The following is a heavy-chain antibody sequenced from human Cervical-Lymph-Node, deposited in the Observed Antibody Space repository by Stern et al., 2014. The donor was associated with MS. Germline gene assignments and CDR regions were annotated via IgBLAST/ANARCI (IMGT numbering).Heavy chain of an antibody. CDR2: IHASGNT. Sequence: QLQLQESGPGLVKPSQTLSLTCTVSGGSITSGSSFWSWIRQPAGQGLEWIGRIHASGNTNYNPSLRSRVTMSVDTSKNQFSLKGTSVTAADTAVYYCARYYYESSGYPPYYFDYWGQGILVTVSS. J-gene: IGHJ4*02. D-gene: IGHD3-22*01. CDR1: GGSITSGSSF. CDR3: ARYYYESSGYPPYYFDY. V-gene: IGHV4-61*02.